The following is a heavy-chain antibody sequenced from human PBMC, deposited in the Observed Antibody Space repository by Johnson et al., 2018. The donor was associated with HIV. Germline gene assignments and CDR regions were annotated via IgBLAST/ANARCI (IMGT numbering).Heavy chain of an antibody. CDR2: RRYDGSNN. V-gene: IGHV3-30*02. CDR3: TKRGALGAFYI. Sequence: QVQLVESGGGVVQPGGSLRLSCAGSGFTFSSYGMHWVRQAPGKGLEWVSFRRYDGSNNYYVDPVKGRFTISRDNSKNTLSRQMNSLRAEDTAVYYCTKRGALGAFYIWGQGTMVTVSS. D-gene: IGHD3-16*01. J-gene: IGHJ3*02. CDR1: GFTFSSYG.